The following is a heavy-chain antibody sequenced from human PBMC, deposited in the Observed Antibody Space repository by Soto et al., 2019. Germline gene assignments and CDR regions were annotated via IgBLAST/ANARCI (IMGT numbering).Heavy chain of an antibody. CDR1: GGSISSGDYY. CDR3: ARERPDGCRLDP. J-gene: IGHJ5*02. D-gene: IGHD6-19*01. Sequence: PSETLSLTCTVSGGSISSGDYYWSWIRQPPGKGLEWIGYIYHSGSTYYNPSLKSRVTISVDTSKNQFSLNLSSVTAADTAVYYCARERPDGCRLDPWGQGTLVTVSS. V-gene: IGHV4-30-4*01. CDR2: IYHSGST.